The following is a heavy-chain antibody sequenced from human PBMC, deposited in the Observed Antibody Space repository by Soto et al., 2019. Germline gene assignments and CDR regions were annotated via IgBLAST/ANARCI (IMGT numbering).Heavy chain of an antibody. D-gene: IGHD3-16*01. Sequence: QVQLQESGPGLVKPSQTLSLTCTVSGGSISSGGYYWSWIRQHPGKGLEWIGYIYYSGSTYYNPSLKSRVTISVDTSKTQCPRRLASVTAGDTAVYYGGGEGGGGGGEYYWGQGTLVTVSS. CDR3: GGEGGGGGGEYY. J-gene: IGHJ4*02. CDR1: GGSISSGGYY. V-gene: IGHV4-31*03. CDR2: IYYSGST.